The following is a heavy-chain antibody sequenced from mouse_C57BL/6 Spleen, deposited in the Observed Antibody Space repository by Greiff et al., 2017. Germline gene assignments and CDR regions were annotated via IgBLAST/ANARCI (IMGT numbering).Heavy chain of an antibody. D-gene: IGHD1-1*01. Sequence: VKLQESGAELVKPGASVKLSCKASGYTFTEYTIHWVKQRSGQGLEWIGWFYPGSGSIKYNEKFKDKATLTADKSSSTVYMELSRLTSEDSAVYCCARHERDYGSSSYWYFDVWGTGTTVTVSS. CDR1: GYTFTEYT. V-gene: IGHV1-62-2*01. CDR3: ARHERDYGSSSYWYFDV. CDR2: FYPGSGSI. J-gene: IGHJ1*03.